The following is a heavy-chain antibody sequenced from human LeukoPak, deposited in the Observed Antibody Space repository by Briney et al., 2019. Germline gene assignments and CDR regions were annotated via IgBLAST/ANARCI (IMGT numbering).Heavy chain of an antibody. CDR2: IYSGGDT. D-gene: IGHD4-23*01. CDR1: GFSVSNNY. Sequence: GGSLRLSCAASGFSVSNNYVTWVRQPPGKGLEWVSVIYSGGDTYYADSVKGRFTISRDNSKNMLYLQMNSPRVEDTAVYYCTDAVAGWGQGTLVTVS. CDR3: TDAVAG. J-gene: IGHJ4*02. V-gene: IGHV3-53*05.